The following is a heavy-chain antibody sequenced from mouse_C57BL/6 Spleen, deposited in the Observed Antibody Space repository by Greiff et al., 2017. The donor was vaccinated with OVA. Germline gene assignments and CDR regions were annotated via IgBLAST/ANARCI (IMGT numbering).Heavy chain of an antibody. CDR2: INPGSGGT. V-gene: IGHV1-54*01. D-gene: IGHD1-1*01. CDR3: ARSPPDYYGSSSYFDY. J-gene: IGHJ2*01. CDR1: GYAFTNYL. Sequence: VQLQQSGAELVRPGTSVKVSCKASGYAFTNYLIEWVKQRPGQGLEWIGVINPGSGGTNYNEKFKGKATLTADKSSSTAYMQLSSLTSEDSAVYFCARSPPDYYGSSSYFDYWGQGTTLTVSS.